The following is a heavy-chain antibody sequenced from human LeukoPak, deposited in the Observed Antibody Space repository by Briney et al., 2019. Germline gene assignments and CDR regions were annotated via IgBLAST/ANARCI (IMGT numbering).Heavy chain of an antibody. D-gene: IGHD6-6*01. CDR3: ARGEWSSSPFDY. CDR1: GFTFSSYS. Sequence: PGGSLRLSCEASGFTFSSYSMNWVRQAPGKGLEWVSFISSSSSYIYYTDSVKGRFTISRDNAKNSLYLQLNSLRAEDTALYYCARGEWSSSPFDYWGQGTLVTVSS. V-gene: IGHV3-21*01. CDR2: ISSSSSYI. J-gene: IGHJ4*02.